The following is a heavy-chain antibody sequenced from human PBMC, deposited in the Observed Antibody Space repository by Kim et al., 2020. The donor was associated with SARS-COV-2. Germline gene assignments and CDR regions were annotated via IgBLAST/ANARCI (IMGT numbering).Heavy chain of an antibody. Sequence: SETLSLTCTVSGGSISSSSYYWGWIRQPPGKGLEWIGSIYYSGSTYYNPSLKSRVTISVDTSKNQFSLKLSSVTAADTAVYYCARSPIVVVVAATPGWFDPWGQGTLVTVSS. CDR2: IYYSGST. V-gene: IGHV4-39*01. CDR3: ARSPIVVVVAATPGWFDP. CDR1: GGSISSSSYY. D-gene: IGHD2-15*01. J-gene: IGHJ5*02.